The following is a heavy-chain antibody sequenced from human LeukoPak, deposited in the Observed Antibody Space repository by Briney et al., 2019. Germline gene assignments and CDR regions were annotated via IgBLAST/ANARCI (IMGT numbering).Heavy chain of an antibody. CDR1: GGSISSYY. CDR2: IHYSGST. J-gene: IGHJ4*02. CDR3: ARGLGGITMI. Sequence: SETLSLTCTVSGGSISSYYWSWIRQPPGKGLEWIGYIHYSGSTNNNPSLKSRVTISVDTSKNQFSLKLSSVTAADTAVYYCARGLGGITMIWGQGTLVTVSS. D-gene: IGHD3-22*01. V-gene: IGHV4-59*01.